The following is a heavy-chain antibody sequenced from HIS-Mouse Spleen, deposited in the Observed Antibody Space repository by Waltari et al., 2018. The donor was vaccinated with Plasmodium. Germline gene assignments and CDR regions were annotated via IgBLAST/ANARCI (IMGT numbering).Heavy chain of an antibody. Sequence: EVQLVESGGGLIQPGGSLRLSCAASGFTVSSNYMTWGVQAPGKGLEWVSVISSGGSTYYADSVKGRFTISRDNSKNTLYLQMNSLRAEDTAVYYCARGMKSSSSAFDIWGQGTMVTVSS. J-gene: IGHJ3*02. D-gene: IGHD6-6*01. V-gene: IGHV3-53*01. CDR3: ARGMKSSSSAFDI. CDR1: GFTVSSNY. CDR2: ISSGGST.